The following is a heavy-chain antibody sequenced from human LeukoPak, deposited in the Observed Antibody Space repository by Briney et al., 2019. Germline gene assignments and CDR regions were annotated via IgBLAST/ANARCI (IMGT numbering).Heavy chain of an antibody. CDR2: ISSSSSYI. CDR1: GFTFSSYS. CDR3: AKVLPSDYYDSSNY. Sequence: PGGSLRLSCAASGFTFSSYSMNWVRQAPGKGLEWVSSISSSSSYIYYADSVKGRFTISRDNAKNSLYLQMNSLRADDTAVYYCAKVLPSDYYDSSNYWGQGTLVTVSS. D-gene: IGHD3-22*01. J-gene: IGHJ4*02. V-gene: IGHV3-21*04.